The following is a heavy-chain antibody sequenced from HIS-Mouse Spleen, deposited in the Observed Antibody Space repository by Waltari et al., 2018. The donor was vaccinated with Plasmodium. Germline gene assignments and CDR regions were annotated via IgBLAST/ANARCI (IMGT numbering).Heavy chain of an antibody. D-gene: IGHD6-13*01. CDR3: ASSWYWYFDL. V-gene: IGHV3-7*01. CDR2: IKQDGSEK. J-gene: IGHJ2*01. CDR1: GVTFSSYW. Sequence: EVQLVESGGGLVQPGGSLRLSCAAPGVTFSSYWMSWVRQGPGKGLAWVANIKQDGSEKYYVDSVKGRFTISRDNAKNSLYLQMNSLRAEDTAVYYCASSWYWYFDLWGRGTLVTVSS.